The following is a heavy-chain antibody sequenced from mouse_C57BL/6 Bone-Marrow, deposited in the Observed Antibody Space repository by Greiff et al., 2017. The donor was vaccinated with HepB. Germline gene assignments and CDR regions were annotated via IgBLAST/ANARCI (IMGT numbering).Heavy chain of an antibody. J-gene: IGHJ1*03. D-gene: IGHD1-1*01. CDR2: IDPETGGT. Sequence: QVQLKESGAELVRPGASVTLSCKASGYTFTDYEMHWVKQTPVHGLEWIGAIDPETGGTAYNQKFKGKAILTADKSSSTAYMELRSLTSEDSAVYYCTRRSITTVVADWYFDVWGTGTTVTVSS. V-gene: IGHV1-15*01. CDR3: TRRSITTVVADWYFDV. CDR1: GYTFTDYE.